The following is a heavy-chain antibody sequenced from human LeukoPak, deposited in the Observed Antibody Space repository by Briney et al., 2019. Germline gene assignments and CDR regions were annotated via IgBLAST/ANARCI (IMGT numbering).Heavy chain of an antibody. CDR3: ARHIPHYDFWSGVSYYYYGMDV. J-gene: IGHJ6*02. V-gene: IGHV4-4*02. CDR2: IYHSGST. CDR1: GGSISSSNW. Sequence: SETLSLTCAVSGGSISSSNWWSWVRQPPGKGLEWIGEIYHSGSTNYNPSLKSRVTISVDTSKNQFSLKLSSVTAADTAVYYCARHIPHYDFWSGVSYYYYGMDVWGQGTTVTVSS. D-gene: IGHD3-3*01.